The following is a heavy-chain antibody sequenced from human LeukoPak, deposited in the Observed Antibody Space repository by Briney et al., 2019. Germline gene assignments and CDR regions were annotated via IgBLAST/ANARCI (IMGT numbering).Heavy chain of an antibody. J-gene: IGHJ4*02. Sequence: SETLSLTCTVSGGSISSYYWSWIRQPPGKGLEWIGYIYYSGSTNYNPSLKSRVTISVDTSKNQFSLKLSSVTAADTAVYYCARYYYDSSGYYRPYYFDYWGQGTLVTVSS. CDR2: IYYSGST. V-gene: IGHV4-59*01. CDR3: ARYYYDSSGYYRPYYFDY. CDR1: GGSISSYY. D-gene: IGHD3-22*01.